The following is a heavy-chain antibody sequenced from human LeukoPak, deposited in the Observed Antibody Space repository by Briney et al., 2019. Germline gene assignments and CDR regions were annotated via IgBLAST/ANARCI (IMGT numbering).Heavy chain of an antibody. CDR2: ISASGNT. CDR1: GGSISNYY. J-gene: IGHJ4*02. V-gene: IGHV4-4*07. CDR3: ARQGVATAIDY. D-gene: IGHD2-21*02. Sequence: SETLSLTCTVSGGSISNYYWSWIRQPAGKGLEWIGRISASGNTNYNSSLKSRVTMSVDTSMNLFALKLSSVTAADTAVYYCARQGVATAIDYWGQGTLVSVSS.